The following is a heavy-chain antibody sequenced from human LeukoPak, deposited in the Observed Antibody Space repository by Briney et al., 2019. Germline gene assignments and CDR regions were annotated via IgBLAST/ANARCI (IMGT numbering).Heavy chain of an antibody. J-gene: IGHJ4*02. CDR1: AFTFREHA. CDR3: ARGQSTLDY. Sequence: GGSLRLSCAASAFTFREHALSWVRQAPGKGLEWVSVIYSDDSTYYADSVKGRFTISRDNSKNTLYLQMNSLRTDDTAVYYCARGQSTLDYWGQGTLVTVSS. V-gene: IGHV3-53*01. CDR2: IYSDDST.